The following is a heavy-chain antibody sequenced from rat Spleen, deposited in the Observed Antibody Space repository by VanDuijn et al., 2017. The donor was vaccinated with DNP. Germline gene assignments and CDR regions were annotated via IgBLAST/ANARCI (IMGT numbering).Heavy chain of an antibody. CDR1: GFSLTSYG. CDR3: TRVGGWYYFDY. J-gene: IGHJ2*01. CDR2: ISSGGST. V-gene: IGHV2S12*01. D-gene: IGHD1-11*01. Sequence: QVQLKESGPGLVQPSQTLSLTCTVSGFSLTSYGVSWVRQPPGKGLEWIAAISSGGSTYYNSALKSRLSISRDTSKSQVFLKMNSLQTEDTAIYFCTRVGGWYYFDYWGQGVMVTVSS.